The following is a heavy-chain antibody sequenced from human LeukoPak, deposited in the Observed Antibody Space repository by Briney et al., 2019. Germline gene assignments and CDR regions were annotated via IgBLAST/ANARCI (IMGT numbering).Heavy chain of an antibody. CDR3: ARSAPGAMIVVVIPSDAFDI. J-gene: IGHJ3*02. Sequence: PSETLSLTFAVYGGSFSGYYWSWIRQPPGKGLEWIGEINHSGSTNYNPSLKSRVTISVDTSKNQFSLKLSSVTAADTAVYYCARSAPGAMIVVVIPSDAFDIWGQGTMVTVSS. V-gene: IGHV4-34*01. CDR2: INHSGST. CDR1: GGSFSGYY. D-gene: IGHD3-22*01.